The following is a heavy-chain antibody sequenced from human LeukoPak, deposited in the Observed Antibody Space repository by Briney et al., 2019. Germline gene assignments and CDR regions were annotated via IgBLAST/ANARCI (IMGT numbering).Heavy chain of an antibody. CDR1: GGSISSSNW. CDR2: IYHSGST. Sequence: SGTLSLTCAVSGGSISSSNWWSWVRQPPGKGLEWIGEIYHSGSTNYNPSLKSRVTISVDKSKNQFCLKLSSVTAADTAVYYCARFDIVVVPAAIGWFDPWGQGTLVTVSS. V-gene: IGHV4-4*02. D-gene: IGHD2-2*01. CDR3: ARFDIVVVPAAIGWFDP. J-gene: IGHJ5*02.